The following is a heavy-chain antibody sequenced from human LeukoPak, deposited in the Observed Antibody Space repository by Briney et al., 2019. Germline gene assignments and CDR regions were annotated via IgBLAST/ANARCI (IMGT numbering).Heavy chain of an antibody. V-gene: IGHV4-59*01. D-gene: IGHD3-10*01. J-gene: IGHJ5*02. CDR3: ARDGFGELKNWFDP. CDR1: GGSINNYY. Sequence: SETLSLTCTVSGGSINNYYWSWIRQPPGKGLEWIGYIIYSGSTNYNPSLKSRVTISVDTSKNHFSLKLSSVTAADTAVYYCARDGFGELKNWFDPWGQGTLVTVSS. CDR2: IIYSGST.